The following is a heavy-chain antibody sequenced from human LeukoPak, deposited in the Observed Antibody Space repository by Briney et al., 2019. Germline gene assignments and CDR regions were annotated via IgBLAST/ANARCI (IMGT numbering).Heavy chain of an antibody. D-gene: IGHD6-13*01. CDR3: ARHGYSTTKSFDY. CDR1: GGSISSSTYY. Sequence: SDTQSLTCTVSGGSISSSTYYWGWIRQPPGKGLEWIGSIYYSGSTYYNPSLKGHDTISVDTAKNQFSLNLSSVTAADTAVYYCARHGYSTTKSFDYWGQGTLVTVSS. CDR2: IYYSGST. J-gene: IGHJ4*02. V-gene: IGHV4-39*01.